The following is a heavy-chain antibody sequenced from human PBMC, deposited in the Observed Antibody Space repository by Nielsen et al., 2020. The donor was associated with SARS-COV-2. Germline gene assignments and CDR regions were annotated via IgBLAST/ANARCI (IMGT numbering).Heavy chain of an antibody. D-gene: IGHD2-15*01. CDR3: AKASWDLLRSAQLNWFDP. V-gene: IGHV1-3*01. CDR1: GYTFTSYA. CDR2: INAGNGNT. Sequence: ASVTVSCKASGYTFTSYAMHWVRQAPGQRLEWMGWINAGNGNTKYSQKFQGRVTITRDTSASTAYMELSSLRSEDTAVYYCAKASWDLLRSAQLNWFDPWGQGTLVTVSS. J-gene: IGHJ5*02.